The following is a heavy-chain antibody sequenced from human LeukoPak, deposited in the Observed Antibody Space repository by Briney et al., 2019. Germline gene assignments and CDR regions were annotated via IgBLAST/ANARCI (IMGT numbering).Heavy chain of an antibody. CDR1: GFTFSSYW. V-gene: IGHV3-7*03. D-gene: IGHD6-19*01. Sequence: GGSLRLSCAASGFTFSSYWMSWVRQAPGKGLEWVANIKQDGSEKYYVDPVKGRFTISRDNAKNSLYLQMNSLRDEDTAVYYCARGDSGSLGAFDIWGQGTMVTVSS. J-gene: IGHJ3*02. CDR3: ARGDSGSLGAFDI. CDR2: IKQDGSEK.